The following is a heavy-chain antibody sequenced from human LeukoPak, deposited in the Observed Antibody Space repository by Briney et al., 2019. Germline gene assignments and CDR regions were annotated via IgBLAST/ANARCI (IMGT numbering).Heavy chain of an antibody. D-gene: IGHD2-15*01. J-gene: IGHJ6*02. CDR1: GGSISSGDYY. V-gene: IGHV4-30-4*01. CDR2: IYYSGST. CDR3: ARFQGYCSGGSCYRYGMDV. Sequence: NPSETLSLTCTVSGGSISSGDYYWSWIRQPPGKGLEWIGYIYYSGSTYYNPSLKSRVTISVDTSKNQFSLKLSSVTAADTAVYYCARFQGYCSGGSCYRYGMDVWGQGTTVTVSS.